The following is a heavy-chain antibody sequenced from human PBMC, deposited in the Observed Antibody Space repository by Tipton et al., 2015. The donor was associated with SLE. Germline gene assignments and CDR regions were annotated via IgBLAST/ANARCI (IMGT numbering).Heavy chain of an antibody. Sequence: TLSLTCTVYGESLSGHYWVWIRQPPGKGLEWSGDINHSGRIDYNPSLMSRVTISEATSKNQFSLTLTSVTAADTGVYYCARGVAIYWITYYDYYMDVWGKGTTVTVSS. D-gene: IGHD2-2*03. CDR2: INHSGRI. J-gene: IGHJ6*03. CDR3: ARGVAIYWITYYDYYMDV. V-gene: IGHV4-34*01. CDR1: GESLSGHY.